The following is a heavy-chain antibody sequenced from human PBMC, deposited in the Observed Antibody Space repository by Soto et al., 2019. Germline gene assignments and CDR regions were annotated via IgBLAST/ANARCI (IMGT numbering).Heavy chain of an antibody. CDR1: GGSLSSSSYY. J-gene: IGHJ6*02. CDR2: IYYSGST. D-gene: IGHD6-19*01. CDR3: ATVAGNYYYGMDV. Sequence: PSETLSLTCTVSGGSLSSSSYYWGWIRQPPGKGLEWIGSIYYSGSTYYNPSLKSRVTISVDTSKNQFSLKLSSVTAADTAVYYCATVAGNYYYGMDVWGQGTTVTVSS. V-gene: IGHV4-39*01.